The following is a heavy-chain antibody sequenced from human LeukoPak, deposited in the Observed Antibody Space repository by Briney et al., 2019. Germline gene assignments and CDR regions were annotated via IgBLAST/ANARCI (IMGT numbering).Heavy chain of an antibody. Sequence: SETLSLTCTVSGGSISSGDYYWSWIRQPPGKGLEWIGYIYYSGSTYYNPSLKSRVTISVDTSKNQFSLKLSSVTAADTAVYYCARIPGYSSSWSPFDYWGQGTLATVSS. CDR1: GGSISSGDYY. CDR2: IYYSGST. CDR3: ARIPGYSSSWSPFDY. D-gene: IGHD6-13*01. V-gene: IGHV4-30-4*08. J-gene: IGHJ4*02.